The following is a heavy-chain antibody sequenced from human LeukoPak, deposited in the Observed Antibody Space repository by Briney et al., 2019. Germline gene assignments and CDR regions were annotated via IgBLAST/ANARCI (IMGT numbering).Heavy chain of an antibody. J-gene: IGHJ3*02. D-gene: IGHD3-16*01. V-gene: IGHV3-30*02. Sequence: GGSLRLSCAASGFTFSNYGMHWVRQAPGKGLEWVAFIQYDASNKYYSDSVKGRFTISRDNSKNTLCLQMNSLRPEDTAVYYCAKITDPQFDIWGQGTMVTVSS. CDR3: AKITDPQFDI. CDR1: GFTFSNYG. CDR2: IQYDASNK.